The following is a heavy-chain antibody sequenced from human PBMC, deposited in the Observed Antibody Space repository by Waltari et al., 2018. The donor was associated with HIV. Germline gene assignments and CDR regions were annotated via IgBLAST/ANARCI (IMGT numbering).Heavy chain of an antibody. CDR3: ATGGGTTSIQLYDLDV. Sequence: QVQLIQSGAEVKKPGASVKVSCKVFGYTLTELSMHWVRQAPGKGLEWMGGFDPEDDETIYAQKFQGRVTMTEDTSTDSVYIELSSLTSEDTAVYYCATGGGTTSIQLYDLDVWGQGTTVTVSS. D-gene: IGHD1-26*01. V-gene: IGHV1-24*01. CDR2: FDPEDDET. CDR1: GYTLTELS. J-gene: IGHJ6*02.